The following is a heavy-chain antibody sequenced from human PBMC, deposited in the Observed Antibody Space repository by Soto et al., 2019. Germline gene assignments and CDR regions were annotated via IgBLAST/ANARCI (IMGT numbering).Heavy chain of an antibody. CDR2: INHSGST. Sequence: SETLSLTCAVYGGSFSGYYWSWIRQPPGKGLEWIGEINHSGSTNYNPSLKSRVTISVDTSKNQFSLKLSSVTAADTAVYYCARDRCGSGSYDFNICYFDYWGQGTLVTVSS. V-gene: IGHV4-34*01. J-gene: IGHJ4*02. CDR1: GGSFSGYY. CDR3: ARDRCGSGSYDFNICYFDY. D-gene: IGHD3-10*01.